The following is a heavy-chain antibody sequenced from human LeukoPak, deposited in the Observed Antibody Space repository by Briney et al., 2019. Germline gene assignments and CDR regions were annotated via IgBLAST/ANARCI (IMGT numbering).Heavy chain of an antibody. CDR3: ARESDGGGYRFDY. CDR1: GFTFSSYE. D-gene: IGHD3-22*01. V-gene: IGHV3-48*03. CDR2: ISSSGDRTL. J-gene: IGHJ4*02. Sequence: GGSLRLSCAASGFTFSSYEMIWVRQAPGQGLEWLAYISSSGDRTLYCSASMKGRFTVSRDNAMNSLYLQMNTLTIEDTAVYYCARESDGGGYRFDYWGQGSLVTVSS.